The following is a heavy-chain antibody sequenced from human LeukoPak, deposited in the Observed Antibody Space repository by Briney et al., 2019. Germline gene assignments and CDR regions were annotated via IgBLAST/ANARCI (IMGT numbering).Heavy chain of an antibody. CDR3: ARVGYYDSSGYYHDYYYYYMDV. CDR1: GGSFSGYY. CDR2: INHSGST. J-gene: IGHJ6*03. D-gene: IGHD3-22*01. V-gene: IGHV4-34*01. Sequence: PSETLSLTCAVYGGSFSGYYWSWIRQPPGKGLEWIGEINHSGSTNYNPSLKSRVTISVDTSKNQFSLKLSSVTAADTAVYYCARVGYYDSSGYYHDYYYYYMDVWGKGTTVTISS.